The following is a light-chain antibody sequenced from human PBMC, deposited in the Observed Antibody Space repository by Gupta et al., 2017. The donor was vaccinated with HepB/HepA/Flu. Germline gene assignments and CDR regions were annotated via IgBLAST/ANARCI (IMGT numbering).Light chain of an antibody. CDR3: ATWDSSLSAVV. CDR1: DSNIGYNY. Sequence: QSVLTQPPSVSAAPGPKVTISCSGGDSNIGYNYVSWYQQCPGTAPKLLMYDNNKRPSGIPDRFSGSKSGTSATLAITGLQTGDEAEYYCATWDSSLSAVVFGGGTKLTVL. V-gene: IGLV1-51*01. CDR2: DNN. J-gene: IGLJ3*02.